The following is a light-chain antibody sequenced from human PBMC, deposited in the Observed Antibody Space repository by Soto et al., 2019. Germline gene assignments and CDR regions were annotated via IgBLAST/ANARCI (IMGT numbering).Light chain of an antibody. V-gene: IGKV1-5*01. J-gene: IGKJ4*02. Sequence: DIQMTQSPSRLSASVGDRVTITCRASQSXGYWLAWYQQKPGKAPNLLIYAASTLETGVPSRFSGSGFGTEFTLTIASLQPDDSASYYCQQYNSFSKTFGRGTKVEIK. CDR1: QSXGYW. CDR3: QQYNSFSKT. CDR2: AAS.